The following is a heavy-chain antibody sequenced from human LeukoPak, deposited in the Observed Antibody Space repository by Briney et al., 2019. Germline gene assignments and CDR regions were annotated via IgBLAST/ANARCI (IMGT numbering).Heavy chain of an antibody. V-gene: IGHV3-23*01. CDR2: ISGSGGST. Sequence: GSLRLSFAASRFPFSSYALSWGRPAPGEGPEWVSGISGSGGSTYYADSVKGRFTISRDNSKNTLYLQMNSLRAEDTAVYYCANYYGSGSYSGYWGQGTLVTVSS. CDR1: RFPFSSYA. J-gene: IGHJ4*02. CDR3: ANYYGSGSYSGY. D-gene: IGHD3-10*01.